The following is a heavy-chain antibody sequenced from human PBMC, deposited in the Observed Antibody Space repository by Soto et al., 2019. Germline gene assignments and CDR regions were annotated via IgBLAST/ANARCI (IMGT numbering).Heavy chain of an antibody. J-gene: IGHJ4*02. D-gene: IGHD4-17*01. Sequence: PGGSLRLSCAASRFTFSSYGMHWVRQAPGKGLEWVAVVWYDGNNKYYTGSVKGRFTISRDNSENTLYLQMNSLGAEDTAVYYCAREVTTDSSTTYFDYWGQGTLVTVSS. CDR2: VWYDGNNK. V-gene: IGHV3-33*01. CDR3: AREVTTDSSTTYFDY. CDR1: RFTFSSYG.